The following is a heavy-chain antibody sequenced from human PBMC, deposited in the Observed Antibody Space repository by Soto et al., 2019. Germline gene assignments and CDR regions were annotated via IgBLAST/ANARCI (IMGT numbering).Heavy chain of an antibody. V-gene: IGHV1-18*01. D-gene: IGHD3-10*01. CDR1: GYNFINYG. Sequence: QVHLVQSGVEVKKPGASVKVSCKASGYNFINYGITWVRQAPGQGLDWMGWIRVHNGNTNYAQNLQGRVTMTTDTSTSTAYMELRSLGSDDTAVYYCVRDLDGSGSYYTGYWGPGTLVTVSS. J-gene: IGHJ4*02. CDR2: IRVHNGNT. CDR3: VRDLDGSGSYYTGY.